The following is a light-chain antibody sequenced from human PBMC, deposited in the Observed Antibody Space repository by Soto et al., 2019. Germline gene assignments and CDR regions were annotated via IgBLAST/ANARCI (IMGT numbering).Light chain of an antibody. CDR1: QTVSNN. CDR2: GAS. V-gene: IGKV3-15*01. CDR3: QQYHKWPPFT. J-gene: IGKJ4*01. Sequence: EIVMTQSPATLSMSPGERVSISCGASQTVSNNLAWYQQKPGQAPRLLIYGASTRAIGVAARFSGSGSGTEFTLTITSLQSEDFAVYYCQQYHKWPPFTFGGGTVVEIK.